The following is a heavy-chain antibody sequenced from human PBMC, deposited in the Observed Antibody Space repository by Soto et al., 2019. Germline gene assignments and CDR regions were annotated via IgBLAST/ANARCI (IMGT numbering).Heavy chain of an antibody. V-gene: IGHV1-46*01. CDR2: INPSGGST. D-gene: IGHD3-3*01. CDR3: ARGAGFGVVINNWFDP. J-gene: IGHJ5*02. Sequence: ASVKVSCKASGYTFTSYYMHWVRQAPGQGLEWMGIINPSGGSTSYAQKFQGRVTMTRDTSTSTVYMELSSLRSEDTAVYYCARGAGFGVVINNWFDPWGQGTLVTVSS. CDR1: GYTFTSYY.